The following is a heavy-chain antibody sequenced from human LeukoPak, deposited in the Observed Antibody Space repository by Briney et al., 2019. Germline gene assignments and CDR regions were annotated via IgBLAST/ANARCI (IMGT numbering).Heavy chain of an antibody. CDR1: GYTFTNYD. J-gene: IGHJ3*02. V-gene: IGHV1-2*02. Sequence: ASVKVSCKASGYTFTNYDINWVRQAPGQGLEWMGWINPNSGGTNYAQKFQGRVTMTRDTSISTAYMELSRLRSDDTAVYYCARLGNYYDSSGYYHAHDAFDIWGQGTMVTVSS. CDR3: ARLGNYYDSSGYYHAHDAFDI. D-gene: IGHD3-22*01. CDR2: INPNSGGT.